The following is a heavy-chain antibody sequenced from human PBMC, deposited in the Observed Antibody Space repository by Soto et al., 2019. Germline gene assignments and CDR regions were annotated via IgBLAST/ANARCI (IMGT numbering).Heavy chain of an antibody. J-gene: IGHJ4*02. CDR3: ARGGVSTRTSDY. Sequence: PGESLKISCKGSGYNFAGYWIAWVRQMPGKGLELMGIIYPSDSDTRYRPSFQGQVTISADKSISSAYLQWSSLRASDTAMYYCARGGVSTRTSDYWGQGTPVPVSS. D-gene: IGHD3-3*01. CDR1: GYNFAGYW. CDR2: IYPSDSDT. V-gene: IGHV5-51*01.